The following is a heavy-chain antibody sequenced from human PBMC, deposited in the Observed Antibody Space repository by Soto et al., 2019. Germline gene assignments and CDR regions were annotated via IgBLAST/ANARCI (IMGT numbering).Heavy chain of an antibody. CDR3: ERDGGYLHNLFRHPNCFDT. J-gene: IGHJ5*02. Sequence: GGSLRLSCSASGFTFSEYSMHWVRQAPGKGLQYVSTISSDGDITYYADSVKGRFTISRDNSKNTLYLQMNSLRAEDTAVYYCERDGGYLHNLFRHPNCFDTWGQGTLVTVSS. CDR2: ISSDGDIT. D-gene: IGHD1-26*01. V-gene: IGHV3-64*04. CDR1: GFTFSEYS.